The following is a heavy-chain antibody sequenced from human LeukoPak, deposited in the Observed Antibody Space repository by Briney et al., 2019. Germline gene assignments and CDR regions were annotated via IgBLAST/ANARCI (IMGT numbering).Heavy chain of an antibody. V-gene: IGHV4-39*01. CDR1: GGSISSSSYY. D-gene: IGHD5-18*01. J-gene: IGHJ3*02. CDR3: ARHAFEYSYGDDAFDI. Sequence: SETLSLTCTVSGGSISSSSYYWGWNRPPPGKGLKWIGSIYYSGSTYYNQSLKSRVTISVDTSKNQFSLKLSSVTAADTAVYCCARHAFEYSYGDDAFDIWGQGTMVTVSS. CDR2: IYYSGST.